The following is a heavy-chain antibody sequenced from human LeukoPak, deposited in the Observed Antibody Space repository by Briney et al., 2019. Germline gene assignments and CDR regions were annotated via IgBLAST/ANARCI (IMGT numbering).Heavy chain of an antibody. CDR1: GYSFTSCY. D-gene: IGHD6-19*01. CDR2: FNPTSGST. Sequence: GASVKVSCKASGYSFTSCYMHWVRQAPGQGLEWMGIFNPTSGSTTYAQKFQGRVTVTRDTSTSTVHMELSSLRSDDTAVYYCARGHSLAVAGRQNWFDPWGQGTLVTVSS. J-gene: IGHJ5*02. V-gene: IGHV1-46*01. CDR3: ARGHSLAVAGRQNWFDP.